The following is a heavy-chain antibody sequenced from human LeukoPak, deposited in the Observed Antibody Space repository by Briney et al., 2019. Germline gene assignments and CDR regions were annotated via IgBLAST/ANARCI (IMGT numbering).Heavy chain of an antibody. CDR3: AREGDYHWFDP. D-gene: IGHD4-17*01. J-gene: IGHJ5*02. V-gene: IGHV4-4*07. CDR2: IYTSGST. CDR1: CGSISSYY. Sequence: PSETLSLTCTVSCGSISSYYWSWIRQPAGKGLEGIGRIYTSGSTNYNPSLERRVTMSVETSKNRCSLKLGAVPAADTAVYYCAREGDYHWFDPWGQGTLVTVSS.